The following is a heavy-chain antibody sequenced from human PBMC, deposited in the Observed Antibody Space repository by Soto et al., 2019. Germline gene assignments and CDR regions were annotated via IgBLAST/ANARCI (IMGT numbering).Heavy chain of an antibody. CDR1: GFTFSSYA. CDR3: ARDPARGYRYPGPFDY. J-gene: IGHJ4*02. V-gene: IGHV3-30-3*01. Sequence: GGSLRLSCAASGFTFSSYAMHWVRQAPGKGLEWVAVISYDGSNKYYADSVKGRFTISRDNSKNTLYLQMNSLRAEDTAVYYCARDPARGYRYPGPFDYWGQGTLVTVSS. D-gene: IGHD3-16*02. CDR2: ISYDGSNK.